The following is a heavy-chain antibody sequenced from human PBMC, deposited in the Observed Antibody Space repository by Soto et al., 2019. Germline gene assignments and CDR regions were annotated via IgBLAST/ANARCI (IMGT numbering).Heavy chain of an antibody. CDR1: GFTFSSYS. V-gene: IGHV3-48*01. CDR3: ARGVGYCSGTSCYYDY. CDR2: ITSSSSTI. J-gene: IGHJ4*02. D-gene: IGHD2-2*01. Sequence: GGSLRLSCAASGFTFSSYSMNWVRQAPGKGLEWVSYITSSSSTIYYADSVKGRFTISRDNAKNSLYLQMNSLRAEDTAVYYCARGVGYCSGTSCYYDYWGQGTLVTVSS.